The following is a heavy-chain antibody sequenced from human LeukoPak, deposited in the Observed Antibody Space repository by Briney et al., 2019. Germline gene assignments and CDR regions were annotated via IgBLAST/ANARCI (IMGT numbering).Heavy chain of an antibody. V-gene: IGHV4-38-2*02. CDR3: VRGDYFDY. D-gene: IGHD3-3*01. CDR2: FYHGRST. J-gene: IGHJ4*02. Sequence: TSETLSLTCTVSGYSISSGYYWGWIRQPPGKGLEWIGSFYHGRSTYYNPSLKSRVTISLDTSKNQFSLKLSSVTAADTAVYYCVRGDYFDYWGQGTLVTVSS. CDR1: GYSISSGYY.